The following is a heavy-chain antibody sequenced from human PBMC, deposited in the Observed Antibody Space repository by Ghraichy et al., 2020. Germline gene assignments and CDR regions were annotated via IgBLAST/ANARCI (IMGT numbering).Heavy chain of an antibody. Sequence: SETLSLTCTVSVGSISSYYWSWIRQPPGKGLEWIGYIYYSGSTNYNPSLKSRFTISVDTSKNQFSLKLSSVTAADTSEYYCARGTYYDFWSGYYAGPPYGMDVWGQGTTVTVSS. V-gene: IGHV4-59*01. J-gene: IGHJ6*02. D-gene: IGHD3-3*01. CDR1: VGSISSYY. CDR2: IYYSGST. CDR3: ARGTYYDFWSGYYAGPPYGMDV.